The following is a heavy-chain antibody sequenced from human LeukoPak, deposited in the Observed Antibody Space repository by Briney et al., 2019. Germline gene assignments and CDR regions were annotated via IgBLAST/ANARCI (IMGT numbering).Heavy chain of an antibody. D-gene: IGHD6-25*01. V-gene: IGHV3-30*18. CDR1: GFSFSNFG. Sequence: PGRSLRLSCAASGFSFSNFGMHWVRQAPGTGLEWVAVISYEGGNKYCADSLKGRPTISRDNSKYTVYLEMNSLRDEDTAVYYCAKDKRGSSGWYDHWGQGTLVIVSS. CDR2: ISYEGGNK. CDR3: AKDKRGSSGWYDH. J-gene: IGHJ5*02.